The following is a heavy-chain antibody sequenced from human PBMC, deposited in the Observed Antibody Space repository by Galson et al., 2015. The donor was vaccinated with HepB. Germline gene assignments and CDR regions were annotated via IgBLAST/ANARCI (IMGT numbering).Heavy chain of an antibody. CDR3: ARGYYDSSGSSHNYFDY. J-gene: IGHJ4*02. CDR2: ISSNGGST. V-gene: IGHV3-64*01. Sequence: SLRLSCAASGFTFSSYAMHWVRQAPGKGLEYVSAISSNGGSTYYANSVKGRFTISRDNSKNTLYLQMGSLRAEDMAVYYCARGYYDSSGSSHNYFDYWGQGTLVTVSS. D-gene: IGHD3-22*01. CDR1: GFTFSSYA.